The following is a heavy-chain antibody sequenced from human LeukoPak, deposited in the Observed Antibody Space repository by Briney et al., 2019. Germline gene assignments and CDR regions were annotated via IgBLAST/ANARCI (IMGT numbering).Heavy chain of an antibody. CDR2: IYTTEST. V-gene: IGHV4-61*02. D-gene: IGHD3-3*02. Sequence: PSETLSLTCTVSGVSVTSGNYYWSWIRQPAGKGLEWIGRIYTTESTTYNPSLKSRVTISLDRSKNLFSLKLSSVTAADTAVYYCARDRHFWSGYYHDYWGQGTLVTVSS. CDR1: GVSVTSGNYY. CDR3: ARDRHFWSGYYHDY. J-gene: IGHJ4*02.